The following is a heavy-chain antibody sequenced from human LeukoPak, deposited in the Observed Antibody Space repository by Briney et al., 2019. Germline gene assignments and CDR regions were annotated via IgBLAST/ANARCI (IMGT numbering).Heavy chain of an antibody. J-gene: IGHJ6*03. CDR3: ARGVTSYYYYYMDV. CDR2: MNPNSGNT. V-gene: IGHV1-8*03. CDR1: GYTFTSYD. Sequence: ASVKVSCKASGYTFTSYDINWVRQATGQGLEWMGWMNPNSGNTGYAQKFQGRVTITRNTSISTAYMELGSLRSEDTAVYYCARGVTSYYYYYMDVWGKGTTVTVSS. D-gene: IGHD3-3*01.